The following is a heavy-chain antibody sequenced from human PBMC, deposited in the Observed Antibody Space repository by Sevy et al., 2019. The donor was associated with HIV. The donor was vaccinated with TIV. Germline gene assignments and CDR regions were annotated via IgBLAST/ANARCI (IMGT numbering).Heavy chain of an antibody. Sequence: GGSLRLSCAASGFTFSAYDMHWVRQAPGKGLEWVAIISSDGSYRYYADSVRGRFSMSKDNSKNTMYPQISALSIEDTAVYYCAKNRPPGGSYFSRHAMDVWGRGTTVTVSS. CDR1: GFTFSAYD. J-gene: IGHJ6*02. V-gene: IGHV3-30*18. CDR3: AKNRPPGGSYFSRHAMDV. CDR2: ISSDGSYR. D-gene: IGHD3-16*01.